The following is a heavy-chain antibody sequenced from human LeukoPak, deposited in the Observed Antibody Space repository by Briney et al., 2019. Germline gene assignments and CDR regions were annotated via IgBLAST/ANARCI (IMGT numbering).Heavy chain of an antibody. V-gene: IGHV3-23*01. D-gene: IGHD1-26*01. CDR2: ISGSGGST. CDR3: ARGLTSGSNDY. Sequence: GGSLRLSCAASGFTLSSYAMSWVRQAPGKGLEWVSAISGSGGSTYYADSVKGRFTISRDNSKNTLYLQMNSLRAEDTAVYYCARGLTSGSNDYWGQGTLVTVSS. CDR1: GFTLSSYA. J-gene: IGHJ4*02.